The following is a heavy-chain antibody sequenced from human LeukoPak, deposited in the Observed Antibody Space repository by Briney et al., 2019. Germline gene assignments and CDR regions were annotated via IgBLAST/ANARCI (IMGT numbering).Heavy chain of an antibody. J-gene: IGHJ4*02. CDR3: AKDQDPHSYGSGSYAPFDY. D-gene: IGHD3-10*01. V-gene: IGHV3-23*01. CDR1: GFSFTTHA. CDR2: ISGSGGST. Sequence: GGSLRLSCVASGFSFTTHAMGWVRQAPGKGLEWVSHISGSGGSTKYSGSVKGRFTISRDNSKNTLYLQINSLRADDAAVYYCAKDQDPHSYGSGSYAPFDYWGQGTLVTVSS.